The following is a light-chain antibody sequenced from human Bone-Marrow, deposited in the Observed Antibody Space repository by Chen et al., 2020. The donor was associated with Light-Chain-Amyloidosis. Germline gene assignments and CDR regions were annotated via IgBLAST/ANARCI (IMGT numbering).Light chain of an antibody. V-gene: IGKV4-1*01. CDR2: FAS. CDR1: QSVLYSSNNQNS. Sequence: DIVMTQSPDSLAVSLGERATINCKSSQSVLYSSNNQNSLTWYQQKPGQPPKLLIYFASTRESGVPDRFSGSGSGTDFTLTISSLQAEDVAVYYCQQYYNVPFTFGPGTKVDIK. J-gene: IGKJ3*01. CDR3: QQYYNVPFT.